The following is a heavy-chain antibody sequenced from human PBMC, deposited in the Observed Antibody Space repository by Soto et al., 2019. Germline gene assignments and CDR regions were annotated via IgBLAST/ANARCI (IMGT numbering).Heavy chain of an antibody. D-gene: IGHD4-17*01. J-gene: IGHJ4*02. Sequence: PGGSLRLSCSASGFTFNRYWMHWVRQAPGKGLVWVSRIKSDGSNKKYADSVKGRFTISRDNSKNTVYLQMNSLRAEDTAVYYCAKSDYSYFYFDYWGQGSLVTVSS. V-gene: IGHV3-74*01. CDR3: AKSDYSYFYFDY. CDR1: GFTFNRYW. CDR2: IKSDGSNK.